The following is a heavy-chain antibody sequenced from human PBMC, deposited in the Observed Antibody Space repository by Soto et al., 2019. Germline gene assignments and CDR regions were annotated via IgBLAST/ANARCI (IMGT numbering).Heavy chain of an antibody. D-gene: IGHD3-3*01. CDR2: IYYSGST. J-gene: IGHJ3*02. Sequence: SETLSLTCTVSGGSISSGGYYWSWIRQHPGKGMEWIGYIYYSGSTYYNTSLKSRVTISVDTSKNQFYLKLSSVTAADTAVYYCAREVNGADYDFWSGPNDAFDIWGQGTMVTVSS. V-gene: IGHV4-31*03. CDR1: GGSISSGGYY. CDR3: AREVNGADYDFWSGPNDAFDI.